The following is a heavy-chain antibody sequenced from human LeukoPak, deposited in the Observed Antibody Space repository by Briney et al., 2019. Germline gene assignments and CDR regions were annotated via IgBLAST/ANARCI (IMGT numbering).Heavy chain of an antibody. CDR1: GFTFSSYG. CDR2: IWYDGSNK. V-gene: IGHV3-33*06. D-gene: IGHD3-9*01. J-gene: IGHJ4*02. Sequence: PGGSLRLSCAATGFTFSSYGRHWVRQAPGKGLEWVAVIWYDGSNKYYADSVKGRFTISRDNSKNTLYLQMNSLRAEDTAVYYCAKAELRYPCDYFDYWGQGTLVTVSS. CDR3: AKAELRYPCDYFDY.